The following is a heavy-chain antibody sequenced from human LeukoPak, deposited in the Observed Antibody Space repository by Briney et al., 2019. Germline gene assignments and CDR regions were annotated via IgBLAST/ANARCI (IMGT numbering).Heavy chain of an antibody. CDR3: ARERGGYSYGDLPLRSGISDY. V-gene: IGHV3-30*04. CDR1: GFTFSSYA. D-gene: IGHD5-18*01. Sequence: TGGSLRLSCAASGFTFSSYAMHWVRQAPGKGLEWVAVISYDGSNKYYADSVKGRFTISRDNSKNTLYLQMNSLRAEDTAVYYCARERGGYSYGDLPLRSGISDYWGQGTLVTVSS. J-gene: IGHJ4*02. CDR2: ISYDGSNK.